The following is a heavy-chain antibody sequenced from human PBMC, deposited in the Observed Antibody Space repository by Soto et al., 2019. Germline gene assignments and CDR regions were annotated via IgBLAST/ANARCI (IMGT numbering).Heavy chain of an antibody. D-gene: IGHD2-8*01. J-gene: IGHJ4*02. CDR2: MNANSGNT. CDR1: GYSFTSYD. Sequence: ASVKVSCKASGYSFTSYDISWVRQATGQGLEWMGWMNANSGNTGYAQKFRGRVTMTRNTSISTAYMELSSLRSEDTAVYYCVRALMVYVRDNWGQGTLVTVS. V-gene: IGHV1-8*01. CDR3: VRALMVYVRDN.